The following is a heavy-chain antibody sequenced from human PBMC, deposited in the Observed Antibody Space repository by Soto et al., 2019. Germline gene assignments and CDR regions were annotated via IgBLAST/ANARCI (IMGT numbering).Heavy chain of an antibody. CDR3: ARKHCSSTSCYVSYYYGMDV. V-gene: IGHV1-69*13. CDR1: GGTFSSYA. Sequence: ASVKVSCKASGGTFSSYAISWVRQAPGQGLEWMGGIIPIFGTANYAQKFQGRVTITADESTSTAYMELSSLRSEDTAVYYCARKHCSSTSCYVSYYYGMDVWGQGTTVTVSS. CDR2: IIPIFGTA. J-gene: IGHJ6*02. D-gene: IGHD2-2*01.